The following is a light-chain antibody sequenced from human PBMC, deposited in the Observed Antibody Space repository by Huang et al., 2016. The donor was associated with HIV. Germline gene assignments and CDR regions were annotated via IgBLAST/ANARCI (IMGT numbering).Light chain of an antibody. CDR3: QQRKYWPPIT. Sequence: ETVLTQSPATLSLSPGERATLSCRSSQSVNSYLAWYQQKPGQTPRLLIYDASTRATVIPARFSGSGSGTDFTLTISSLEPEDFAVYYCQQRKYWPPITFGQGTRLEIK. J-gene: IGKJ5*01. CDR2: DAS. V-gene: IGKV3-11*01. CDR1: QSVNSY.